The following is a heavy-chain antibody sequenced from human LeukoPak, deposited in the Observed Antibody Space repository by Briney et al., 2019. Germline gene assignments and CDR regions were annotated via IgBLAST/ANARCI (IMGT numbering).Heavy chain of an antibody. D-gene: IGHD3-10*01. V-gene: IGHV4-38-2*02. CDR3: VGGSGSYWYYFDY. Sequence: PSETLSLTCTVSGYSISSGYYWGWIRQPPGKGLEWIGSIYHSGSTYYNPSLKSRVTISVDTSKNQFSLKLSSVTPEDTAVYYCVGGSGSYWYYFDYWGQGTLVTVSS. CDR2: IYHSGST. CDR1: GYSISSGYY. J-gene: IGHJ4*02.